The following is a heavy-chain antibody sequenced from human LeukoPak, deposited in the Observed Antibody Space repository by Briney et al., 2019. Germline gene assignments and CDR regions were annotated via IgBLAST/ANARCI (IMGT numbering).Heavy chain of an antibody. V-gene: IGHV1-69*13. J-gene: IGHJ4*02. CDR2: IIPIFGTA. CDR1: GYIFSSYG. D-gene: IGHD3-3*01. CDR3: ARGRNWSGYYSPYYFDY. Sequence: ASVKVSCKGPGYIFSSYGISWVRQAPGQGLEWMGGIIPIFGTANYAQKFQGRVTITADESTSTAYMELSSLRSEDTAVYYCARGRNWSGYYSPYYFDYWGQGTLVTVSS.